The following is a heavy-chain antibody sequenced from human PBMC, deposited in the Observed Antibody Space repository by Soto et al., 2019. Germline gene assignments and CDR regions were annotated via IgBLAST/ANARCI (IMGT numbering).Heavy chain of an antibody. CDR1: GGSISSGGYY. D-gene: IGHD6-13*01. CDR3: ARDKDSSSWYHTREYGMDV. CDR2: IYYSGST. J-gene: IGHJ6*02. V-gene: IGHV4-31*03. Sequence: SETLSLTCTVSGGSISSGGYYWSWIRQHPGKGLEWIGYIYYSGSTYYNPSLKSRVTISVDTSKNQFSLKLSSVTAADTAVYYCARDKDSSSWYHTREYGMDVWGQGTTVTVSS.